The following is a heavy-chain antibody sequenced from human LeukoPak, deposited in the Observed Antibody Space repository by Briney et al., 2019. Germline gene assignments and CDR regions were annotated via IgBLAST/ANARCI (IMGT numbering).Heavy chain of an antibody. CDR1: GFTFSRYW. J-gene: IGHJ3*02. CDR2: LNSDGSYI. V-gene: IGHV3-74*01. CDR3: ASSLTGDSRGYDAFGI. D-gene: IGHD3-22*01. Sequence: GGSLRLSCAASGFTFSRYWMHWVRQAPGKGLVWVSRLNSDGSYINYADSVKGRFTISRDNAKNTLYLQMNSLRAEDTAVYYCASSLTGDSRGYDAFGIWGQGTMVTVSS.